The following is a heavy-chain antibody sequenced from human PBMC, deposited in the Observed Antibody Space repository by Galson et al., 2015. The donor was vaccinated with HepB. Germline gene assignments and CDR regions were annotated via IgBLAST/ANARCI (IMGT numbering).Heavy chain of an antibody. J-gene: IGHJ4*02. CDR2: IKQAGSEK. CDR3: ARDSRYSSVWSPRPLDY. Sequence: SLRLSCAASGFTFSSYWMPWVRQAPGKGLEWVANIKQAGSEKYYVDSVKGRFTISRDNAKNSLYLQMNSLRTEDSAVYFCARDSRYSSVWSPRPLDYWGQGTLVTVSS. CDR1: GFTFSSYW. D-gene: IGHD6-19*01. V-gene: IGHV3-7*03.